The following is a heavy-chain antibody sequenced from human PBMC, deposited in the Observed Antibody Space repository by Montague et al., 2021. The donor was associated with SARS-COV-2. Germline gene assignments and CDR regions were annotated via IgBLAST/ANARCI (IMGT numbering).Heavy chain of an antibody. CDR2: IYWDDDK. Sequence: PALVKPTQTLTLTCTFSGFSLTTSRVGVGWIRQPPGKPLEWLALIYWDDDKRCSPSLKSRLTITKDTSKNQVVLAITNMDPVNTATYFCAHRGAYGAGSYYDYWGQGTLVTVSS. CDR3: AHRGAYGAGSYYDY. J-gene: IGHJ4*02. V-gene: IGHV2-5*02. D-gene: IGHD3-10*01. CDR1: GFSLTTSRVG.